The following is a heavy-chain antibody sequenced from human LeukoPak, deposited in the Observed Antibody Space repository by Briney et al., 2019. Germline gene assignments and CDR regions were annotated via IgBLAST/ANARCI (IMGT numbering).Heavy chain of an antibody. Sequence: PGGSLRLSCAASGFTFSNYEMNWVRQAPGKGLEWVSYISSSGSTKYYADSVKGRFTISRDNAKNSLFPQMNSLRAEDTAVYYCARSGYCSGGPCYYYYGMDVWGQGTTVAVSS. CDR3: ARSGYCSGGPCYYYYGMDV. CDR2: ISSSGSTK. J-gene: IGHJ6*02. V-gene: IGHV3-48*03. D-gene: IGHD2-15*01. CDR1: GFTFSNYE.